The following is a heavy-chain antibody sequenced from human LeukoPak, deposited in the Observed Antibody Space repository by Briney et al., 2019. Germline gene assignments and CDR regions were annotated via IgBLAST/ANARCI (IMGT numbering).Heavy chain of an antibody. Sequence: GGSLRLSCAASGFTFSSHWMHWVRQVPGKGLVWVSRINTDGRTTNYADSVKGRFTISRDNAKDTLYLQMNSLSAEDTAVYYCTRSLIGINDHWGQGTLATVSS. CDR2: INTDGRTT. CDR1: GFTFSSHW. V-gene: IGHV3-74*01. CDR3: TRSLIGINDH. D-gene: IGHD3-16*02. J-gene: IGHJ5*02.